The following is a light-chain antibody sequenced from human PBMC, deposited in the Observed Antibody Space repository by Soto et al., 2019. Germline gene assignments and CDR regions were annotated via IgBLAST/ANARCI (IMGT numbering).Light chain of an antibody. CDR2: EVN. CDR3: SSYAGSNNYV. J-gene: IGLJ1*01. CDR1: SSDVGGYNY. V-gene: IGLV2-8*01. Sequence: QSVLTQPPSASGSPGQSVAISCTGTSSDVGGYNYVSWYQLHPGKAPKLMIYEVNLRPSGVPDRFSGSKSGNTASLTVSGLQAEDEADYYCSSYAGSNNYVFGTGTQLTVL.